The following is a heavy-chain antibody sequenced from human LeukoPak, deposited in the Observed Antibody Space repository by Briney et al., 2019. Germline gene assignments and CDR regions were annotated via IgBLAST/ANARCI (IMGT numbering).Heavy chain of an antibody. CDR3: ARATLLRLGELSPKYYFDY. CDR1: GGSISSYY. J-gene: IGHJ4*02. D-gene: IGHD3-16*02. V-gene: IGHV4-59*01. Sequence: SETLSLTCTVSGGSISSYYWSWIRQTPGKGLEWIGYIHNSGSTKYNPSLKSPVSISVVTSKNQFSLKVNSVTAADTAVYYCARATLLRLGELSPKYYFDYWGQGTLVTVSS. CDR2: IHNSGST.